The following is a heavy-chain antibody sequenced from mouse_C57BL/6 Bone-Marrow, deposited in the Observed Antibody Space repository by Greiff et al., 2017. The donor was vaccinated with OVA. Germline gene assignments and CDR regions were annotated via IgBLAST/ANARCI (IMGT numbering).Heavy chain of an antibody. V-gene: IGHV1-81*01. Sequence: VHLVESGAELARPGASVKLSCKASGYTFTSYGISWVKQRTGQGLEWIGEIYPRSGNTYYNEKFKGKATLTADKSSSTAYMELRSLTSEDSAVYFCARYGAAHYYGSSPDYWGQGTTLTVSS. CDR2: IYPRSGNT. CDR1: GYTFTSYG. D-gene: IGHD1-1*01. J-gene: IGHJ2*01. CDR3: ARYGAAHYYGSSPDY.